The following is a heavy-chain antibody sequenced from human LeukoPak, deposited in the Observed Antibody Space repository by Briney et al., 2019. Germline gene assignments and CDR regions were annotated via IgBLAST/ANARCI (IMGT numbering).Heavy chain of an antibody. CDR3: AKGLRTGVGPYRGYHYYMDV. Sequence: GGSLRLPCAASGFTFRSFAMSWVRQAPGKGLKWVSTINDNGAGTYYADSVNGRFTVSRDNSYNTVSLQMNSLRDEDTGVYYCAKGLRTGVGPYRGYHYYMDVWGRGATVTVSS. CDR1: GFTFRSFA. J-gene: IGHJ6*03. V-gene: IGHV3-23*01. CDR2: INDNGAGT. D-gene: IGHD3-16*01.